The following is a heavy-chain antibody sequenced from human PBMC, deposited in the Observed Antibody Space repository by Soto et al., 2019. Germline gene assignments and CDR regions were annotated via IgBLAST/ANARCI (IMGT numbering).Heavy chain of an antibody. CDR2: ISYDGSNK. CDR1: GFTFSSYG. D-gene: IGHD2-2*01. J-gene: IGHJ4*02. CDR3: AKDIWEDIVVVPAALSFDY. V-gene: IGHV3-30*18. Sequence: ESGGGVVQPGRSLRLSCAASGFTFSSYGMHWVRQAPGKGLEWVAVISYDGSNKYYADSVKGRFTISRDNSKNTLYLQMNSLRAEDTAVYYCAKDIWEDIVVVPAALSFDYWGQGTLVTVSS.